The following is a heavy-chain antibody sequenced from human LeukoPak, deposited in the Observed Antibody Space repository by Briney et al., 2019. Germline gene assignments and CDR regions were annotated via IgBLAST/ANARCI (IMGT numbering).Heavy chain of an antibody. Sequence: GGCLRLSCAASGFTVSSNYMSWGRQAPGKGLEWVSVIYSGGSTYYADSVKGRFTISRDNSKNTLYPQMNSLRAEDTAVYYCARQGEKFDSSGYYFQHWGQGTLVTVSS. V-gene: IGHV3-66*04. CDR2: IYSGGST. J-gene: IGHJ1*01. CDR1: GFTVSSNY. CDR3: ARQGEKFDSSGYYFQH. D-gene: IGHD3-22*01.